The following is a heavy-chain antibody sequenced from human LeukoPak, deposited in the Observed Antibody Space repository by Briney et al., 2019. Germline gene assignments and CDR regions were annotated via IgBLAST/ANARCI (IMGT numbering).Heavy chain of an antibody. J-gene: IGHJ4*02. D-gene: IGHD6-13*01. Sequence: SGTLSLTCTVSGGSISSSSYYWGWIRQPPGKGLEWIGSIYYSGSTYYNPSLKSRVTISVDTSKNQFSLKLSSVTAADTAVYYCASGIAAADYWGQGTLVTVSS. CDR3: ASGIAAADY. CDR1: GGSISSSSYY. CDR2: IYYSGST. V-gene: IGHV4-39*07.